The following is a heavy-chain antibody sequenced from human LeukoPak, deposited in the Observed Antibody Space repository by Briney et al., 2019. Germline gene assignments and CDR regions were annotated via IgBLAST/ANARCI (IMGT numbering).Heavy chain of an antibody. CDR1: GFTLSSYA. CDR3: AKAPVTTCSGAYCYPFDY. V-gene: IGHV3-23*01. D-gene: IGHD2-15*01. CDR2: ISVSGNT. J-gene: IGHJ4*02. Sequence: PGGSLRLSCAASGFTLSSYAMSWVRQGPGKGLEWVSAISVSGNTYHADSVKGRFTISRDSYKNTLYLQMNSLRAEDAAVYYCAKAPVTTCSGAYCYPFDYWGQGTLVIVSS.